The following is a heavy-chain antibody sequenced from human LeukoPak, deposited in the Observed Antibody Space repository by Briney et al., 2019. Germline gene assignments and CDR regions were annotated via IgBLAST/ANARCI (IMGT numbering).Heavy chain of an antibody. CDR2: IYYSGST. D-gene: IGHD5-18*01. CDR3: ARGDHSCSYGSTYYFDS. J-gene: IGHJ4*02. Sequence: SETLSLTCTVSGGSVSSGSYYWSWIRQPPGKGLEWIGYIYYSGSTNYNPSLKSRVTISVDTSKNQFSLKLSSVTAADTAVYYCARGDHSCSYGSTYYFDSWGQGTLVTVSS. CDR1: GGSVSSGSYY. V-gene: IGHV4-61*01.